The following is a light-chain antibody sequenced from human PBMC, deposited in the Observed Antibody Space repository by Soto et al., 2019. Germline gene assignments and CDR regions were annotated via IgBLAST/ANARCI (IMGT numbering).Light chain of an antibody. CDR3: SSFAGVSTV. J-gene: IGLJ1*01. V-gene: IGLV2-8*01. CDR2: EVT. CDR1: SSDIGYYNY. Sequence: QSALTQPPSASGSPGPSVTISCTGTSSDIGYYNYVSWYQQHPGKAPKLLIYEVTKRPSGVPDRFSGSKSGNTASLTVSGLQAEDEADYYCSSFAGVSTVFGTGTKVTVL.